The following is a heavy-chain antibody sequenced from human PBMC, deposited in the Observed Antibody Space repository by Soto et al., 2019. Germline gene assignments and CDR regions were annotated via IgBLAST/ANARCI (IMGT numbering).Heavy chain of an antibody. J-gene: IGHJ5*02. CDR3: ARVRITIFGVVYGSWFDP. Sequence: PSETLSLTCTVSGGSISSYYGSWIRQPPGKGLEWIGYIYYSGSTNYNPSLKSRVTISVDTSKNQFSLKLSSVTAADTAVYYCARVRITIFGVVYGSWFDPWGQGTLVTVSS. V-gene: IGHV4-59*01. CDR1: GGSISSYY. CDR2: IYYSGST. D-gene: IGHD3-3*01.